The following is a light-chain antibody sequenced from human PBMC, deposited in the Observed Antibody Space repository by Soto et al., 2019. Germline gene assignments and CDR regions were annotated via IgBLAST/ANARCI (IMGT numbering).Light chain of an antibody. V-gene: IGLV2-14*01. CDR1: SSDVGGYNS. CDR2: DVS. CDR3: CSYTSGGTLYV. Sequence: QSALTQPASVSGSPGQSITISCTGTSSDVGGYNSVSWYQQHPGKAPKLMIFDVSSRPSGVSNRFSGSKSGNTASLTISGLQAEDEADYYCCSYTSGGTLYVFGTGTKVTVL. J-gene: IGLJ1*01.